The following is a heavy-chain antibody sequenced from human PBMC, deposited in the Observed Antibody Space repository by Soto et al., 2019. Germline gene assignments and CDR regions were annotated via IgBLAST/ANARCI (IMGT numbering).Heavy chain of an antibody. CDR1: GGSISSGGYY. CDR3: ARNGYDGNNWFDP. J-gene: IGHJ5*02. V-gene: IGHV4-31*03. D-gene: IGHD5-18*01. Sequence: RSLTCTVSGGSISSGGYYWSWIRQHPGKGLEWIGYIYYSGSTYYNPSLKSRVTISVDTSKNQFSLKLSSVTAADTAVYYCARNGYDGNNWFDPWGQGTLVTVSS. CDR2: IYYSGST.